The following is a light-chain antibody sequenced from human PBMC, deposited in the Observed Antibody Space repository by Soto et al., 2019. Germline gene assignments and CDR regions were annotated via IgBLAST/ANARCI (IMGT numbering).Light chain of an antibody. CDR1: HSISSY. CDR2: AAS. CDR3: QQSYSTPYT. Sequence: DIQMPQSPPSLSASVGDRVTITCRASHSISSYLNWYQQKPGKAPKLLIYAASSLQSGVPSRFSGSGSGTDFTLTISSLQPEECATYYCQQSYSTPYTFGQGTKLEIK. V-gene: IGKV1-39*01. J-gene: IGKJ2*01.